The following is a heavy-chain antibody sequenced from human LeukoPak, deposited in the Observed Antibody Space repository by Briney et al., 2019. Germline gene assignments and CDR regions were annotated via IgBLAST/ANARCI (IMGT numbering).Heavy chain of an antibody. CDR2: IKEDGSEK. D-gene: IGHD5-24*01. Sequence: GGSLRLSCAASGFTFSKYWMLWVRQAPEKGLEFVANIKEDGSEKHYGDSVKGRFTISRDNAKNSLYLQMNSLRAEDTALYYCATSRVPWGLDVWGQGTTVTVSS. J-gene: IGHJ6*02. V-gene: IGHV3-7*01. CDR3: ATSRVPWGLDV. CDR1: GFTFSKYW.